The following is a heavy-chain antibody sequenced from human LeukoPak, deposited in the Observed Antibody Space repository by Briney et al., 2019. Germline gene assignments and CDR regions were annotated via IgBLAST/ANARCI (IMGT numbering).Heavy chain of an antibody. CDR1: GGSFTTYY. V-gene: IGHV4-34*01. Sequence: SETLSLTCAVYGGSFTTYYWSWIRQPPGKGLEWIGEINHNEFTNYNPSLKNRVTITIDTSKKQFSLRLTSVTVADTAVYYCARRVDYYYYMDVWGKGTTVTVSS. D-gene: IGHD2-15*01. CDR2: INHNEFT. J-gene: IGHJ6*03. CDR3: ARRVDYYYYMDV.